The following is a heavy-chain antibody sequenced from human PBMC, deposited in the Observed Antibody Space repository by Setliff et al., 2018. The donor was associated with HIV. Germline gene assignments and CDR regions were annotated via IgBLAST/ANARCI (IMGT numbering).Heavy chain of an antibody. D-gene: IGHD1-26*01. CDR2: VDPEDGET. CDR1: GYTFTNYF. J-gene: IGHJ4*02. CDR3: ATVRIVGATEFDY. Sequence: ASVKVSCKVSGYTFTNYFMHWVRQAPGEGLEWVGRVDPEDGETRYAMKFQGSVTISADTSTDTTYLSLTSLRSQDTAVYYCATVRIVGATEFDYWGQGTVVTSPQ. V-gene: IGHV1-69-2*01.